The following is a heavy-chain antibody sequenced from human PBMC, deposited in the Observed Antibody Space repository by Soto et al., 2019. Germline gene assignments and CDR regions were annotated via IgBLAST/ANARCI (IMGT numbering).Heavy chain of an antibody. Sequence: QVQLVQSGAEVKKPGASVKVSCKASGYTFTSYGISWVRQAPGQGLEWMGWISAYNGNTNYAQKLQGRVTMTTDTSAGTAYMERRSRRADDTAVYDGARGKDGWFDPWGKGTLVTVSS. D-gene: IGHD2-15*01. J-gene: IGHJ5*02. CDR3: ARGKDGWFDP. CDR2: ISAYNGNT. CDR1: GYTFTSYG. V-gene: IGHV1-18*01.